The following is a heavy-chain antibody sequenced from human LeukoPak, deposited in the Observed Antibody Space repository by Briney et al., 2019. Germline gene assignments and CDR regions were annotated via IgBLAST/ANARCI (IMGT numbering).Heavy chain of an antibody. CDR1: GGSISSSGFF. CDR3: ARHAGRRDYSASLHYFDY. J-gene: IGHJ4*02. CDR2: IYYSGST. V-gene: IGHV4-39*01. D-gene: IGHD4/OR15-4a*01. Sequence: SETLPLTCTVSGGSISSSGFFWGWLRQPPGQGLEWIGSIYYSGSTHYNPSHKSRVTISVYTSKNQFSLKLCSVTAADTAVHSCARHAGRRDYSASLHYFDYWGQGTLVTVSS.